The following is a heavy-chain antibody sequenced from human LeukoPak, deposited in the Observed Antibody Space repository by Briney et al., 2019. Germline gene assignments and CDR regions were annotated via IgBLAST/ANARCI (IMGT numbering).Heavy chain of an antibody. V-gene: IGHV4-31*03. CDR3: ARVSMGVVVVTFDY. Sequence: SETLSLTCTVSGGSISSGGYYWSWLRQHPGKGLEWIGYIYYSGSTYYNPSLKSRVTISVDTSKNQFSLKLSSVTAADTAVYYCARVSMGVVVVTFDYWGQGTLVTVSS. CDR2: IYYSGST. J-gene: IGHJ4*02. D-gene: IGHD3-22*01. CDR1: GGSISSGGYY.